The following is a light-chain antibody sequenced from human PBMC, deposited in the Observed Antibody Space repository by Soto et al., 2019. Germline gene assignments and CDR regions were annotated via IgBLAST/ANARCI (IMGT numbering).Light chain of an antibody. CDR2: EVS. J-gene: IGLJ3*02. CDR1: GSDVGGYNY. V-gene: IGLV2-14*01. Sequence: QSALTQPASVSGSFGQSITISCTGTGSDVGGYNYVSWYQQHPGKAPKVMIYEVSLRPSGVSSRFSGSKSGNTASLSISGLQAEDEAEYYCSSYRSTNTVVFGGGTKLPVL. CDR3: SSYRSTNTVV.